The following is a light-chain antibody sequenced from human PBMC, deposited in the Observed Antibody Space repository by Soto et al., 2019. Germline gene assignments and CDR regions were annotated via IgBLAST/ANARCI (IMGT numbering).Light chain of an antibody. CDR2: TSF. V-gene: IGKV1-39*01. CDR3: QNYDSAPIT. Sequence: IQMTPSPSSLSASVGDRVSIPCRASQSIGTFLNWYQQKPGEAPNLLIHTSFTLYSGVPSRFSGSGSGTDFTLTINSLQPDDIATYYCQNYDSAPITFGQGTRLEI. J-gene: IGKJ5*01. CDR1: QSIGTF.